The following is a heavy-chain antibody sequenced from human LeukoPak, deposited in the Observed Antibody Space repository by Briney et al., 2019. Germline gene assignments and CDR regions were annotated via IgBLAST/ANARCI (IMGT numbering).Heavy chain of an antibody. CDR2: FDPEDGET. Sequence: ASVKVSCKVFGYTLTELSMHWVRQAPGKGLEWMGGFDPEDGETIYAQKFQGRVTMTEDTSTDTAYMELSSLRSEDTAVYYCATAVRPSSGRLFYYYYYYTDVWGKGTTATVSS. V-gene: IGHV1-24*01. J-gene: IGHJ6*03. CDR3: ATAVRPSSGRLFYYYYYYTDV. D-gene: IGHD3-22*01. CDR1: GYTLTELS.